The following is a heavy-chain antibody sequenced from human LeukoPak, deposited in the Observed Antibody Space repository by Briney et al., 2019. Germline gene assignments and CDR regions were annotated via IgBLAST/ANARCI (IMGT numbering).Heavy chain of an antibody. V-gene: IGHV3-23*01. CDR3: AKGDCSSTSCHYYYYGMDV. Sequence: GASLRLSCAASGFTFSSYAMSWVRQAPGKGLEWVSAISGSGGSTYYADSVKGRFTISRDNSKNTLYLQMNSLRAEDTAVYYCAKGDCSSTSCHYYYYGMDVWGRGTTVTVFS. CDR2: ISGSGGST. J-gene: IGHJ6*02. CDR1: GFTFSSYA. D-gene: IGHD2-2*01.